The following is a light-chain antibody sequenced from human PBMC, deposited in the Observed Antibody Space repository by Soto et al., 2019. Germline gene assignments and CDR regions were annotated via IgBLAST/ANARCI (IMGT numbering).Light chain of an antibody. J-gene: IGLJ2*01. CDR2: DNR. V-gene: IGLV1-40*01. Sequence: QSVLTQPPLVSGAPGQRVTISSTGSSSNIGAGYDVHWYRQLPGTAPKVLIYDNRNRPSGVPDRFSGSKSGTSASLAITGLQAEDEADYYCHSYDVSLSGPVFGGGTKLTVL. CDR3: HSYDVSLSGPV. CDR1: SSNIGAGYD.